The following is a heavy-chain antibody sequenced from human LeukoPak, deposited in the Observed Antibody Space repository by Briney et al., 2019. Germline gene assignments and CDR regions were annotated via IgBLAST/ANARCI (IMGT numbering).Heavy chain of an antibody. D-gene: IGHD5-18*01. Sequence: SETLSLTCTVSGGSISSYYWSWIRQPPGKGLEWIGYIYYSGSTNYNPSLKSRVTISVDTSKNQFSLKLSSVTAADTAVYYCARGGYSYGYYFDYWGQGTLVTVSS. V-gene: IGHV4-59*01. CDR1: GGSISSYY. CDR3: ARGGYSYGYYFDY. CDR2: IYYSGST. J-gene: IGHJ4*02.